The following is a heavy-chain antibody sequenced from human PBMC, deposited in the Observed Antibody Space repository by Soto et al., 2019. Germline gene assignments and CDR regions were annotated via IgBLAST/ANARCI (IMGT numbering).Heavy chain of an antibody. CDR2: IYYTGST. Sequence: QVQLQESGPGLVKPSQTLSLTCLVSGGSVSSDNYYWSWIRQSPGKGLEWIGYIYYTGSTYYNPSLESRVTISVDTSQNPFSLELTSVTAADTAVYFCATVPPYRTGFGGFDCWGQGTLVTVSS. CDR3: ATVPPYRTGFGGFDC. D-gene: IGHD6-19*01. V-gene: IGHV4-30-4*01. CDR1: GGSVSSDNYY. J-gene: IGHJ4*02.